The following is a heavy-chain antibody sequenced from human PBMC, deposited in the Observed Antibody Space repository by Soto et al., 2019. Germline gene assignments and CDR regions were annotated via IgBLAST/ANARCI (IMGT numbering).Heavy chain of an antibody. CDR3: ARVNVRYDILTGYYNSYYYGMDV. Sequence: ASVKVSCKASGYTFTGYYMHWVRQAPGQGLVWMGWINPNSGGTNYAQKFQGRVTMTRDTSISTAYMELSRLRSDDTAVYYCARVNVRYDILTGYYNSYYYGMDVWGQGTTVTVSS. CDR1: GYTFTGYY. J-gene: IGHJ6*02. V-gene: IGHV1-2*02. CDR2: INPNSGGT. D-gene: IGHD3-9*01.